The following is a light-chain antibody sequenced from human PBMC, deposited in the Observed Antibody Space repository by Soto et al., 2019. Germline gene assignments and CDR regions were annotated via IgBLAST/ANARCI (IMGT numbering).Light chain of an antibody. CDR2: DAS. J-gene: IGKJ1*01. CDR3: QQSFSTPRT. Sequence: IQMSQSPSTLSASVGDRVAITSRASQSISSWLAWYQQKPGKAPKLLIYDASSLESGVPSRFSGSGSGTEFTLTISSLQPDDFATYTCQQSFSTPRTFGQGTKVDIK. CDR1: QSISSW. V-gene: IGKV1-5*01.